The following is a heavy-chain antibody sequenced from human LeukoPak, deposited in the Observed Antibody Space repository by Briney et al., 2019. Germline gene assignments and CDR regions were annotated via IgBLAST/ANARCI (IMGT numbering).Heavy chain of an antibody. V-gene: IGHV1-2*02. D-gene: IGHD3-10*01. Sequence: ASVKVSCKASGYTFTGYYMHWVPQAPGHGLEWMGWINPNSRGTNYAQKFQGRVTMTRDTSISTAYMELSRLRSDDTAVYYCARDPPPNTYYYGSGAQGDYWGQGTLVTVSS. CDR3: ARDPPPNTYYYGSGAQGDY. CDR1: GYTFTGYY. CDR2: INPNSRGT. J-gene: IGHJ4*02.